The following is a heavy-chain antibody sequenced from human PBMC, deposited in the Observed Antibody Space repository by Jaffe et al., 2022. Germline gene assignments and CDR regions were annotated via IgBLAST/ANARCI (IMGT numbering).Heavy chain of an antibody. V-gene: IGHV1-46*03. CDR1: GYTFTSYY. J-gene: IGHJ6*03. CDR3: ARGGGDILTGYYEGLDYYYYYMDV. CDR2: INPSGGST. Sequence: QVQLVQSGAEVKKPGASVKVSCKASGYTFTSYYMHWVRQAPGQGLEWMGIINPSGGSTSYAQKFQGRVTMTRDTSTSTVYMELSSLRSEDTAVYYCARGGGDILTGYYEGLDYYYYYMDVWGKGTTVTVSS. D-gene: IGHD3-9*01.